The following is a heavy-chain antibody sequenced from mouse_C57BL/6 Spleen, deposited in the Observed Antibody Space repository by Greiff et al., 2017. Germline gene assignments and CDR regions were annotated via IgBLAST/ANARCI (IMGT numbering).Heavy chain of an antibody. CDR1: GYAFSSYW. CDR2: IYPGDGDT. D-gene: IGHD2-4*01. CDR3: ARYDYDQGAYYYAMDY. Sequence: QVQLKQSGAELVKPGASVKISCKASGYAFSSYWMNWVKQRPGKGLEWIGQIYPGDGDTNYNGKFKGKATLTADKSSSTAYMQLSSLTSEDSAVYFCARYDYDQGAYYYAMDYWGQGTSVTVSS. J-gene: IGHJ4*01. V-gene: IGHV1-80*01.